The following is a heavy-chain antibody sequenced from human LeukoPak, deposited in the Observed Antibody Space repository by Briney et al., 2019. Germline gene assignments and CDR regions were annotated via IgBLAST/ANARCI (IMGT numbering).Heavy chain of an antibody. D-gene: IGHD3-10*01. J-gene: IGHJ4*02. V-gene: IGHV1-2*02. CDR3: AREAPGPGNFDF. Sequence: ASVKVSCKTSGYSFTYNYLHWVRRAPGPGLGCMVEFNPYTVCTNYPQQFQHRVTLTRDTSITKAYLPLPSLWSDDTAVYYCAREAPGPGNFDFWGQEPLVSVS. CDR1: GYSFTYNY. CDR2: FNPYTVCT.